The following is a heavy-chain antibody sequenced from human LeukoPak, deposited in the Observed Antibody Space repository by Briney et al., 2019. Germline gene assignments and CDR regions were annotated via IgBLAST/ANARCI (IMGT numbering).Heavy chain of an antibody. D-gene: IGHD3-3*01. CDR2: INPNNGGT. CDR1: VYNFPGYD. Sequence: EASVKVSCKTSVYNFPGYDIHWVRQAPGHGPEWMGLINPNNGGTEYAQRFQGRVTMTRDTSISTALMELSGLRSDDTAVYYCARGIPSFTLFGVVIYWGQGTAVTVSS. J-gene: IGHJ4*02. V-gene: IGHV1-2*02. CDR3: ARGIPSFTLFGVVIY.